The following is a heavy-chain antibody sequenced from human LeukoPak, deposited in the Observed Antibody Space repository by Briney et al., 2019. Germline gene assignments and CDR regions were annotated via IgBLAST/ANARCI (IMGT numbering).Heavy chain of an antibody. J-gene: IGHJ4*02. CDR1: GLNLDDSA. CDR3: AKESGKFDY. V-gene: IGHV3-43*02. Sequence: GGCLRLSCVPPGLNLDDSAMHWGRQAPGKGLEWVSLISADGGSTFSADSVKGRFSISRDNSKNSLYLQMNSLRSEDTAMYYCAKESGKFDYWGEGTLVAVSS. CDR2: ISADGGST.